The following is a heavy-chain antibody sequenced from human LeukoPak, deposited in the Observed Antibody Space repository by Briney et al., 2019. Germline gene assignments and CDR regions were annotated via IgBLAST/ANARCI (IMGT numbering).Heavy chain of an antibody. CDR1: GYTLTSYG. D-gene: IGHD2-21*02. CDR2: ISADNGNT. J-gene: IGHJ4*02. Sequence: ASVKVSCKASGYTLTSYGISWVRQAPGQGLEWMGWISADNGNTNYAQKLQGRVTVTTDTSTSTAYMELSSLRSEDTAVYYCARTFSVTGEYYFDYWGQGTLVTVSS. CDR3: ARTFSVTGEYYFDY. V-gene: IGHV1-18*01.